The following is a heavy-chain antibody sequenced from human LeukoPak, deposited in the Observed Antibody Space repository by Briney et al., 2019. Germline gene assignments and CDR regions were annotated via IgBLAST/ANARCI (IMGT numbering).Heavy chain of an antibody. CDR1: GYTFTSHY. CDR2: TNPSAGST. V-gene: IGHV1-46*01. D-gene: IGHD3-3*01. CDR3: AAPGASGFVGNFWSGPLDF. Sequence: ASVKVSCRASGYTFTSHYIHWVRQAPGQGLEWMGITNPSAGSTSYPQKFQGRVTMTRDTSTSTVYMELSSLRSEDTAVYYCAAPGASGFVGNFWSGPLDFWGQGTLVTVSS. J-gene: IGHJ4*02.